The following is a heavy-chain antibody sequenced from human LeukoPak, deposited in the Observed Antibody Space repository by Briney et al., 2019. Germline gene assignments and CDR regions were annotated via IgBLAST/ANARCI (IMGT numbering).Heavy chain of an antibody. CDR3: ARSRSYYPFDI. Sequence: PGGSLRLSCAASGFTFSDHYMDWVRQAAGKGLEWIGRIQNKVNGYTTEYAASVKGRFTISRDDSKNSLYLQMNSLKTEDTAVYYCARSRSYYPFDIWGQGTMVTVSS. J-gene: IGHJ3*02. CDR2: IQNKVNGYTT. D-gene: IGHD1-26*01. V-gene: IGHV3-72*01. CDR1: GFTFSDHY.